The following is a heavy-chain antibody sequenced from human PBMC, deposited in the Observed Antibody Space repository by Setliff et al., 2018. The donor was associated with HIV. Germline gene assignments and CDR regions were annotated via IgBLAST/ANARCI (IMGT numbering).Heavy chain of an antibody. CDR3: VRRGGYSYAPFDY. J-gene: IGHJ4*02. D-gene: IGHD5-18*01. V-gene: IGHV3-30*03. CDR2: ISYDGSKK. Sequence: GGSLRLSCAASGFYFSSYGMHWVRQAPGKGLEWVAVISYDGSKKYYADSLKGRFTISRDNSKNTLYLQMNSLRAEDTAVYYCVRRGGYSYAPFDYWGQGTLVTVSS. CDR1: GFYFSSYG.